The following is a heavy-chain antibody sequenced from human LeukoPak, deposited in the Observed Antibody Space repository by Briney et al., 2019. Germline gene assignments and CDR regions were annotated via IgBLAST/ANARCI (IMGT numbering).Heavy chain of an antibody. D-gene: IGHD3-10*02. CDR1: GFTFSNFA. CDR2: ISYDGSNK. V-gene: IGHV3-30*04. Sequence: GGSLRLSCAASGFTFSNFAVHWVRQAPGKGLEWVAVISYDGSNKYYADSVKGRFTISRDNAKNSLYLQMNSLRAEDTAVYYCAELGITMIGGVWGKGTTVTISS. CDR3: AELGITMIGGV. J-gene: IGHJ6*04.